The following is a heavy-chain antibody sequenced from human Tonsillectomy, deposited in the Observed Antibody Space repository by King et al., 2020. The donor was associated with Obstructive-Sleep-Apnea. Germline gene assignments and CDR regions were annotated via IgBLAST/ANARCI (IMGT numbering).Heavy chain of an antibody. J-gene: IGHJ4*02. CDR1: GFNFRAYW. V-gene: IGHV3-7*01. D-gene: IGHD2-15*01. CDR3: ARSYSNYFDS. CDR2: IKEDGSEK. Sequence: VQLEESGGGLVQPGGSLRLSCAASGFNFRAYWMSWVRQTPGKGLEWVANIKEDGSEKFYVESVKGRFTISRDNAKNSVYLQMDSLSADDSGVYYCARSYSNYFDSWGQGTLVTVSS.